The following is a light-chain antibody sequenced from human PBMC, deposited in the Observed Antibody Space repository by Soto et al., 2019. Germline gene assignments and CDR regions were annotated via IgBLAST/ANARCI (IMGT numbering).Light chain of an antibody. CDR2: KAT. V-gene: IGKV1-5*03. J-gene: IGKJ4*01. CDR1: QTISSW. CDR3: QQYNSYSLLT. Sequence: DILMTQSPSTLSASVGDRVTITCRASQTISSWVAWYQQKPGKAPKLLIYKATSLESGVPSRFSGSGSGTEFTLTISSLQPDDFATYYCQQYNSYSLLTFGGGTKVDIK.